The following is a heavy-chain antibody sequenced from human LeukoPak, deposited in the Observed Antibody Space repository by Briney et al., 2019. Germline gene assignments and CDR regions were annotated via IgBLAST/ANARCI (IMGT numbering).Heavy chain of an antibody. J-gene: IGHJ4*02. D-gene: IGHD5-12*01. CDR2: IKQDGSEK. Sequence: SGGSLRLSCATSGFTFTTYWMNWVRQAPGKGLEWVANIKQDGSEKYYVDSVKGRFTISRDNAKNSLYPQMNSLRADDTAVYYCARGGGYAWDYWGQGTLVTVSS. V-gene: IGHV3-7*01. CDR1: GFTFTTYW. CDR3: ARGGGYAWDY.